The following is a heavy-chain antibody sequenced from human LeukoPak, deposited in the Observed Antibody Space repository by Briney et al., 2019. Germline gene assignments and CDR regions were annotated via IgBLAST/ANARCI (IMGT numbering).Heavy chain of an antibody. J-gene: IGHJ4*02. D-gene: IGHD4-17*01. CDR1: GFPFSSYT. Sequence: GSLRLSFAASGFPFSSYTMKWVRQAPGKGLEWISYISTNSDAIYYADSVKGRFTISRDNAKNSLFLQMSNLRGEDTAVYYCARGPYGDDFAYWGQGTLVTVSS. V-gene: IGHV3-48*01. CDR3: ARGPYGDDFAY. CDR2: ISTNSDAI.